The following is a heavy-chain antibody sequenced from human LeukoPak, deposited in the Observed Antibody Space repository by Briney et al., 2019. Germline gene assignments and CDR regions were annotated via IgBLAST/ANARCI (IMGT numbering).Heavy chain of an antibody. CDR2: INSDGSTT. J-gene: IGHJ4*02. D-gene: IGHD5-24*01. CDR1: GFTFSNYW. V-gene: IGHV3-74*01. CDR3: ARSRVEMATSLLDY. Sequence: GGSLRLSCAASGFTFSNYWMHWVRQAPGKGLVWGSRINSDGSTTTYADSVKGRFTISRDNAKNTLYLQMNSLRAEDTAVYYCARSRVEMATSLLDYWGQGTLVTVSS.